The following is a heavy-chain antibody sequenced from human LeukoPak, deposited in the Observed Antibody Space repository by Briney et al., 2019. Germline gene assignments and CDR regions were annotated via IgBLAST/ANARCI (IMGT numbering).Heavy chain of an antibody. CDR2: ISYDGSNK. Sequence: GGSLRLSCAASGFTFSSYAMHWVRQAPGKGLEWVADISYDGSNKYYADSVKGRFTISRDNSKNTLYLQMNSLRAEDTAVYYCARDRITMVRGVITFLFDYWGQGTLVTVSS. V-gene: IGHV3-30-3*01. CDR1: GFTFSSYA. J-gene: IGHJ4*02. CDR3: ARDRITMVRGVITFLFDY. D-gene: IGHD3-10*01.